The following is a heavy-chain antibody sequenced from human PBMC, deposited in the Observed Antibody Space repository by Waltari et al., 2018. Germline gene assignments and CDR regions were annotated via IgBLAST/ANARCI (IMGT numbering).Heavy chain of an antibody. J-gene: IGHJ4*02. CDR2: IIPIFGTA. D-gene: IGHD2-2*01. V-gene: IGHV1-69*05. CDR3: AREIRTNCSSTSCRHFDY. Sequence: QVQLVQSGAEVKKPGSSVKVSCKASGGTFSSYAISWVRQAPGQRLEWMGGIIPIFGTANYAQKLQGRVRITTDECTSTAYMELSSLRSEDTAVYYCAREIRTNCSSTSCRHFDYWGQGTLVTVSS. CDR1: GGTFSSYA.